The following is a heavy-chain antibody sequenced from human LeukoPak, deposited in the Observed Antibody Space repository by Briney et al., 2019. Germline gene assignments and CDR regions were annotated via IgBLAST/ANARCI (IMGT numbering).Heavy chain of an antibody. CDR3: AGTYYYTSGSYSNFDY. CDR2: LYYSGST. D-gene: IGHD3-10*01. Sequence: SETLSLTCSVSGDPISNFYWSWIRQSPEKGLEWIGDLYYSGSTNYNPSLKSRVTISVDTSKNQFSLKLSSVTAADTAVYYCAGTYYYTSGSYSNFDYWGQGTLVTVSS. V-gene: IGHV4-59*12. J-gene: IGHJ4*02. CDR1: GDPISNFY.